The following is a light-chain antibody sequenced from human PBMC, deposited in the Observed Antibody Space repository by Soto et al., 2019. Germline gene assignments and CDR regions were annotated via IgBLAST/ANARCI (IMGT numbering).Light chain of an antibody. CDR2: GAS. Sequence: EIVLTHSPGTLSLYPGERATLSCRASQSVSNNYLAWYQQKPGQAPRLLIYGASTRATGIPARFSGSGSGTEFTLTISSLQSEDFAVYYCQQYNNWPRTFGQGTKVDIK. CDR3: QQYNNWPRT. CDR1: QSVSNN. J-gene: IGKJ1*01. V-gene: IGKV3-15*01.